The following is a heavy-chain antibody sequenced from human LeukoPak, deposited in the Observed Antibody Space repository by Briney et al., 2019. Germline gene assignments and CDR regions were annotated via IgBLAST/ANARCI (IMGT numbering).Heavy chain of an antibody. V-gene: IGHV3-21*01. D-gene: IGHD6-19*01. Sequence: GSLRLSCAASGFTFSSYSMNWVRQAPGKGLEWVSSISSSSSYIYYADSVKGRFTISRDNAKNSLYLQMNSLRAEDTAVYYCARVPNSGGWKGVFDYWGQGTLVTVSS. CDR3: ARVPNSGGWKGVFDY. CDR1: GFTFSSYS. CDR2: ISSSSSYI. J-gene: IGHJ4*02.